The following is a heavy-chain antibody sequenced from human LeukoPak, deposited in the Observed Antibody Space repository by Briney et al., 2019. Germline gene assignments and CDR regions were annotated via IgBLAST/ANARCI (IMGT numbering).Heavy chain of an antibody. D-gene: IGHD5-18*01. V-gene: IGHV1-69*13. CDR3: ARDMNTAMAYYYYGMDV. CDR2: IIPIFGTA. CDR1: GGTFSSYA. Sequence: ASVKVSCKASGGTFSSYAIGWVRQAPGQGLEWMGGIIPIFGTANYAQKFQGRVTITADESTSTAYMELSSLRSEDTAVYYCARDMNTAMAYYYYGMDVWGQGTTVTVSS. J-gene: IGHJ6*02.